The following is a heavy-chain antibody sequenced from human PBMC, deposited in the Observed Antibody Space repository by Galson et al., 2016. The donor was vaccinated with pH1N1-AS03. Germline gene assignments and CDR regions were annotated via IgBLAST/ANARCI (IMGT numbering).Heavy chain of an antibody. D-gene: IGHD2/OR15-2a*01. J-gene: IGHJ4*02. CDR3: ADPFGLP. V-gene: IGHV3-74*01. CDR2: IDSDGSNT. CDR1: GFTFSSYW. Sequence: SLRLSCAASGFTFSSYWMHWVRHLPGKGLVWVSGIDSDGSNTYYADSVRGRFTISRDNAKNTLYLQMNSQRAEDTALYYCADPFGLPWGQGTLITVSS.